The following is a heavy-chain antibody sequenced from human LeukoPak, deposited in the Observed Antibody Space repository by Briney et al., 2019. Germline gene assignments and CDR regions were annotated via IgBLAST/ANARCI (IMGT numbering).Heavy chain of an antibody. J-gene: IGHJ6*04. CDR2: FDPEDGET. D-gene: IGHD3-16*01. Sequence: GASVKVSCKVSGYTLTELSMHWVRQAPGKGLEWMGGFDPEDGETIYAQKFQGRVTMTEDTSTDTAYMELSSLRSEDTAVYCCATHVPGAQDYYYGMDVWGKGTTVTVSS. V-gene: IGHV1-24*01. CDR3: ATHVPGAQDYYYGMDV. CDR1: GYTLTELS.